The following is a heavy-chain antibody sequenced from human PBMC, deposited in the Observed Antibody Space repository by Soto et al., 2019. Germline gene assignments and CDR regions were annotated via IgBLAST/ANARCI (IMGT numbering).Heavy chain of an antibody. J-gene: IGHJ6*02. CDR3: ARRFDDRGIVVVPAANPWYYGMDV. CDR2: IIPLSATT. V-gene: IGHV1-69*06. Sequence: QVQLVQSGTEVKKPGSSVKVSCKASGGTLSNNAISWVRQAPGQGLEWMGGIIPLSATTNYAQKFQGRVTITAERSTSTAYMEVTSLTSEDTAVYYCARRFDDRGIVVVPAANPWYYGMDVWGQGTTVTVSS. CDR1: GGTLSNNA. D-gene: IGHD2-2*01.